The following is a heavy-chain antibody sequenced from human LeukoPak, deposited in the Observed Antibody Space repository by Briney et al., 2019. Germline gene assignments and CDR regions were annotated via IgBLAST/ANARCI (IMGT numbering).Heavy chain of an antibody. Sequence: MTSETLSLTCAVYGGSFSGYYWSWIRQPPGKGLEWIGEINHSGSTNYNPSLKSRVTISVDTSKNQFSLKLSSVTAADTAVYYCARGPGGLRFDYWGQGTLVTVSS. V-gene: IGHV4-34*01. CDR2: INHSGST. CDR1: GGSFSGYY. CDR3: ARGPGGLRFDY. J-gene: IGHJ4*02. D-gene: IGHD3-16*01.